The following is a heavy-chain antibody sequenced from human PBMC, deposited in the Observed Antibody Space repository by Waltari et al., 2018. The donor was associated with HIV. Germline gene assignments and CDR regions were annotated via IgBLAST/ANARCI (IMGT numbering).Heavy chain of an antibody. CDR1: GGSIGSTSYY. Sequence: QLRLQESGPGLVKPWETLSLTCTVSGGSIGSTSYYWAWIRQPPGRGLEWIGTIYSRGTAFYTPSLKGRLTISMDTSKNQFSLKLSSVTAADTAVYYCATVLLYYNNRPNRYFDFWGQGSLLTVSS. J-gene: IGHJ4*02. CDR2: IYSRGTA. CDR3: ATVLLYYNNRPNRYFDF. D-gene: IGHD4-4*01. V-gene: IGHV4-39*02.